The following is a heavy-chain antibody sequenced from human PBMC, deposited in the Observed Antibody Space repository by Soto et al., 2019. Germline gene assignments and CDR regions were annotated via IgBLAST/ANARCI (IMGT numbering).Heavy chain of an antibody. J-gene: IGHJ4*02. V-gene: IGHV3-74*01. D-gene: IGHD1-20*01. CDR2: IDTDGSGT. CDR1: GFIFSSDW. Sequence: PGGSLRLSCAASGFIFSSDWMHWVRQAPGKGLEWVSRIDTDGSGTTYADSVKGRFTISRDNSKNTLYVQMNSLRAEDTAVYYFAKAISGYNAPLDHWGQGTRVTVSS. CDR3: AKAISGYNAPLDH.